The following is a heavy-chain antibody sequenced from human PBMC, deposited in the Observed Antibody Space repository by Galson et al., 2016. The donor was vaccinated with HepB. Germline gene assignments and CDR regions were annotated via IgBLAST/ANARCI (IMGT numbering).Heavy chain of an antibody. V-gene: IGHV3-23*01. Sequence: SLRLSCAASGFTFSDYEMAWVRQAPAKGLEWVSTVGGGGGSTYYADSVKGRFTISRDNSKNTLYLQMNSLKAEDTAVYFCVKDRASRLSSRGWLVHDAFDLWGHGTMVTVSS. CDR2: VGGGGGST. J-gene: IGHJ3*01. CDR3: VKDRASRLSSRGWLVHDAFDL. D-gene: IGHD6-19*01. CDR1: GFTFSDYE.